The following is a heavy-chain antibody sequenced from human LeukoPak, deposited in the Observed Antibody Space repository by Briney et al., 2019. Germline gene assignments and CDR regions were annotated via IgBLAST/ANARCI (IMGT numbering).Heavy chain of an antibody. CDR1: GYTFTSYG. V-gene: IGHV1-18*01. Sequence: ASVKVSCKASGYTFTSYGISWVRQAPGQGLEWTGWISAYNGNTNYAQKLQGRVTMTTDTSTSTAYMELRSLRSDDTAVYYCARDRSNIVVVVAATRNWFDPWGQGTLVTVSS. D-gene: IGHD2-15*01. CDR2: ISAYNGNT. CDR3: ARDRSNIVVVVAATRNWFDP. J-gene: IGHJ5*02.